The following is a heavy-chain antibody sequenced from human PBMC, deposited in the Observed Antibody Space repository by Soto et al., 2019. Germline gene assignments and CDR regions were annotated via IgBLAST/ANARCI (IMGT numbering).Heavy chain of an antibody. CDR1: GGSISSGGYS. Sequence: QLQLQESGSGLVRPSQTLSLTCAVSGGSISSGGYSWNWIRQPPGKGLEWIGYLYHSGSTLYNPSLKRRVPISVDKSKNQFSLKLSSVTAADTAVYYCARDQLEGNWFDPWGQGTLVTVSS. V-gene: IGHV4-30-2*01. CDR2: LYHSGST. CDR3: ARDQLEGNWFDP. J-gene: IGHJ5*02. D-gene: IGHD1-1*01.